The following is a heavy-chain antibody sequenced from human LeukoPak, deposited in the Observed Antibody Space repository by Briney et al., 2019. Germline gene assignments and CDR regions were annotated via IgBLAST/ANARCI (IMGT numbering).Heavy chain of an antibody. CDR3: ARSLSDYYDGGHEGQGYYYMDV. CDR2: INNSGST. Sequence: SETLSLTCVVYGGSFSGYYWSWIRQPPGKGLEWMGEINNSGSTNYTPSLKGRVTISVDTSKNQFSLKLSSVTAADTAMYYCARSLSDYYDGGHEGQGYYYMDVWGNGTTVTVSS. CDR1: GGSFSGYY. V-gene: IGHV4-34*01. J-gene: IGHJ6*03. D-gene: IGHD3-22*01.